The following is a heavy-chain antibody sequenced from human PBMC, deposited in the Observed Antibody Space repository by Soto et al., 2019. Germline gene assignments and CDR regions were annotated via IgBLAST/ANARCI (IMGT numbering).Heavy chain of an antibody. J-gene: IGHJ4*02. CDR1: GGSISSGGYY. CDR3: AREILDIAAREYYFDY. D-gene: IGHD6-6*01. Sequence: KPSETLSLTCTVSGGSISSGGYYWSWIRQHPGKGLEWIGYIYYSGSTYYNPSLKSRVTISVDTSKNQFSLKLSSVTAADTAVYYCAREILDIAAREYYFDYWGQGTLVTVSS. CDR2: IYYSGST. V-gene: IGHV4-31*03.